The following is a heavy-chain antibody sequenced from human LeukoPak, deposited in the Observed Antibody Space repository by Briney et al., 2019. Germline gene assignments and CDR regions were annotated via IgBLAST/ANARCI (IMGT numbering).Heavy chain of an antibody. CDR1: GFTFDDYA. D-gene: IGHD6-13*01. V-gene: IGHV3-9*01. CDR2: ISWNSGSI. CDR3: AKAQIAAAGTVVGFGFDY. Sequence: PGGSLRLSCAASGFTFDDYAMHWVRQAPGKGLEWDSGISWNSGSISYADSVKGRFTISRDNAKNSLYLQMNSLRAEDTALYYCAKAQIAAAGTVVGFGFDYWGQGTLVTVSS. J-gene: IGHJ4*02.